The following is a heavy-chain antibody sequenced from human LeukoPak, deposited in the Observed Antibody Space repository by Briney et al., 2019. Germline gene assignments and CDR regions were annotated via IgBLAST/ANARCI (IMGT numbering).Heavy chain of an antibody. J-gene: IGHJ3*02. CDR1: GGSIGGHTFY. Sequence: SETLSLTCNVSGGSIGGHTFYWDWIRQPPGKGLEWIATIYYNGNTFYNPSLKSRVAISIDMSKSQFFLHLSSVTAADTAIYYCARLTALAGHRGAFDIWGPGTMVTVSS. D-gene: IGHD6-19*01. CDR3: ARLTALAGHRGAFDI. CDR2: IYYNGNT. V-gene: IGHV4-39*01.